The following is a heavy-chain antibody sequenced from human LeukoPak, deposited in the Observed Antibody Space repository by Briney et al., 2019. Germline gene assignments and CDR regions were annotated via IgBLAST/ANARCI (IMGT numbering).Heavy chain of an antibody. CDR1: GYTFTSYY. CDR2: INPSGGST. V-gene: IGHV1-46*01. CDR3: ARDKGSAMVRGVIAYNWFDP. Sequence: ASVKVSCKASGYTFTSYYMHWVRQAPGQGLEWMGIINPSGGSTSYAQKFQGRVTMTRDMSTSTVYMELSSLRSEDTAVYYCARDKGSAMVRGVIAYNWFDPWGQGTLVTVSS. D-gene: IGHD3-10*01. J-gene: IGHJ5*02.